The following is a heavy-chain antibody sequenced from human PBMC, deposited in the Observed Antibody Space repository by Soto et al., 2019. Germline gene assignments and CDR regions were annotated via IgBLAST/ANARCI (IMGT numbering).Heavy chain of an antibody. CDR3: AREYYDSSGNHDAFDI. J-gene: IGHJ3*02. D-gene: IGHD3-22*01. CDR1: GGSISSYY. Sequence: QVQLQESGPGLVKPSETLSLTCTVSGGSISSYYWSWIRQPPGKGLEWIGYIYYSGSTNYNPSLKSRVTISXXTXKXXFSLKLSSVTAADTAVYYCAREYYDSSGNHDAFDIWGQGTMVTVSS. CDR2: IYYSGST. V-gene: IGHV4-59*01.